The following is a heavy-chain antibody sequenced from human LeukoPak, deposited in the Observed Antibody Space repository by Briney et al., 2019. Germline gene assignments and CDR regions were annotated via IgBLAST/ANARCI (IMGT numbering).Heavy chain of an antibody. CDR1: GGSISSGHYY. CDR2: IYTSGST. J-gene: IGHJ4*02. CDR3: ARDTYGSGSSTFDY. D-gene: IGHD3-10*01. Sequence: KPSETLSLTCTVSGGSISSGHYYWSWIRQPAGKGLEWIGHIYTSGSTSYNPSLKSRVAISRDTSKNQFSLKLSSVIAADTAVYYCARDTYGSGSSTFDYWGQGTLVTVSS. V-gene: IGHV4-61*09.